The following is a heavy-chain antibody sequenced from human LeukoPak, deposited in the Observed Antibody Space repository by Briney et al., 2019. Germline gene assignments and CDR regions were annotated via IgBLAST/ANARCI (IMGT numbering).Heavy chain of an antibody. CDR3: ARVGGSYFSRIYFDY. CDR1: GFPFSSYA. D-gene: IGHD1-26*01. Sequence: GGSLRLSCAASGFPFSSYAMTWVRQAPGKGLEWVSSISGDGATTYHADSVKGRFTISRDNAKNTVYLEISILGAEDTALYYCARVGGSYFSRIYFDYWGQGTLVTVSS. J-gene: IGHJ4*02. CDR2: ISGDGATT. V-gene: IGHV3-23*01.